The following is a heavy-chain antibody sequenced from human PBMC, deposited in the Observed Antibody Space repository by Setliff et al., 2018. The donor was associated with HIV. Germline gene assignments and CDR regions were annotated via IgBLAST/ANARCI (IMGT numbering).Heavy chain of an antibody. CDR2: IRYDGNNK. D-gene: IGHD2-15*01. CDR1: GFTFSSYG. CDR3: AKDILGGCSGSSCNY. Sequence: GGSLRLSCAASGFTFSSYGMHWVRQAPGKGLEWVAFIRYDGNNKYYADSVMGRFTISRDNSKNTLYLQMNRLRAEDTAVYYCAKDILGGCSGSSCNYWGQGTLVTVSS. J-gene: IGHJ4*02. V-gene: IGHV3-30*02.